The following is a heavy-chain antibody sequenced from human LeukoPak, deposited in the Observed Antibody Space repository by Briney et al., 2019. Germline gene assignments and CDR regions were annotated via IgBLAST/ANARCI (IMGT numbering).Heavy chain of an antibody. CDR3: ARGGGFSYGDRYYYYYMDV. D-gene: IGHD5-18*01. CDR2: INPNSGGT. V-gene: IGHV1-2*02. Sequence: ASVKVSCRASGYTFTGYYMHWVRQAPGQGLEWMGCINPNSGGTNYAQKFQGRVTMTRDTSISTAYMELNRLRSGDTAVYYCARGGGFSYGDRYYYYYMDVWGKGTTVTISS. J-gene: IGHJ6*03. CDR1: GYTFTGYY.